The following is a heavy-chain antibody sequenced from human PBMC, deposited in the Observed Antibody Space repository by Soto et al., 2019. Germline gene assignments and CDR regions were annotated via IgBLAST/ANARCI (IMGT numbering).Heavy chain of an antibody. V-gene: IGHV4-39*01. J-gene: IGHJ5*02. Sequence: SETLSLTCSVSGGSISSFAYYWGWVRQPPGKGLEWIGTVYYNENTYYNPSLKSRVTISVDTAKNQFSLNLRSVTAADTAIYFCARRERYYGSPGWFDPWGQGTLVTVSS. CDR2: VYYNENT. D-gene: IGHD3-10*01. CDR1: GGSISSFAYY. CDR3: ARRERYYGSPGWFDP.